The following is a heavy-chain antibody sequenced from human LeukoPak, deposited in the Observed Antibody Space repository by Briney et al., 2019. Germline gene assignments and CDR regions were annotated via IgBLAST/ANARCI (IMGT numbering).Heavy chain of an antibody. Sequence: ASVKVSCKASGYTFTSYDINWVRQATGQGLEWMGWMNPNSGNTGYAQKFQGRVTMTRNTSISTAYMELSSLRSEDTAVYYCARGDSGGWHFAVWDDYYYYGMDVWGQGTTVTVSS. CDR1: GYTFTSYD. D-gene: IGHD6-19*01. CDR3: ARGDSGGWHFAVWDDYYYYGMDV. V-gene: IGHV1-8*01. CDR2: MNPNSGNT. J-gene: IGHJ6*02.